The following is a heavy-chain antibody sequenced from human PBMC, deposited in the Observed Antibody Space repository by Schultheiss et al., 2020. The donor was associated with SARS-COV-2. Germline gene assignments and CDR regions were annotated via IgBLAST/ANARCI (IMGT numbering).Heavy chain of an antibody. D-gene: IGHD6-19*01. J-gene: IGHJ2*01. CDR1: GGSISSYY. CDR3: ARGRIRVAATEYFDL. V-gene: IGHV4-34*01. Sequence: GPLRLSCTVSGGSISSYYWSWIRQHPGKGLEWIGEINHSGSTNYNPSLKSRVTISVDTSKNQFSLKLSSVTAADTAVYYCARGRIRVAATEYFDLWGRGTLVTVSS. CDR2: INHSGST.